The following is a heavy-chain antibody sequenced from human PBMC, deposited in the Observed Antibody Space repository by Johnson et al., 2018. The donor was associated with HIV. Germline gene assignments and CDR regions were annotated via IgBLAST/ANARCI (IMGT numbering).Heavy chain of an antibody. CDR3: TTPAGVVTAIRATYDAFDI. CDR2: IKSKTDGGTT. J-gene: IGHJ3*02. CDR1: VFTFSSAW. Sequence: MQLVESGGGVVQAGRSLRLSCAASVFTFSSAWMSWVRQAPGKGLEWVGRIKSKTDGGTTDYAAPVKGRFTISRDDSKNTLYLQMNSLKTEDTAVYYCTTPAGVVTAIRATYDAFDIWGQGTMVTVSS. V-gene: IGHV3-15*01. D-gene: IGHD2-21*02.